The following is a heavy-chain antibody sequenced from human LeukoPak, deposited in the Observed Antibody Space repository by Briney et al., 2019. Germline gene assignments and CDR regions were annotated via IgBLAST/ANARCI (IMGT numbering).Heavy chain of an antibody. J-gene: IGHJ4*02. CDR1: GGSISSYY. CDR3: ARFPKGYFDY. V-gene: IGHV4-59*01. CDR2: IYYSGST. Sequence: LETLSLTCTVSGGSISSYYWSWIRQPPGKGLEWIGYIYYSGSTNYNPSLKSRVTISVDTSKNQFSLKLSSVTAADTAVYYCARFPKGYFDYWGQGTLVTVSS.